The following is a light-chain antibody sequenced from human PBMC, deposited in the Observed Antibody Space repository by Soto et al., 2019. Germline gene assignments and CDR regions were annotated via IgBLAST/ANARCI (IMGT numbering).Light chain of an antibody. Sequence: TQMTQSPLSLSASVGEKIIITCRASRDVGSDVSWYQQKPGQAPKLVIYAASNLYTGVPSRISGRRSGTEFTLTISSLQPEDVASYYCLQDYGDSWTFGQGTKVEIE. CDR1: RDVGSD. CDR2: AAS. J-gene: IGKJ1*01. V-gene: IGKV1-6*01. CDR3: LQDYGDSWT.